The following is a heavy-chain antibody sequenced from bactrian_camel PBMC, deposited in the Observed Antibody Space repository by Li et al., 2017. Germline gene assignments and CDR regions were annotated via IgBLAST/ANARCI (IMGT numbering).Heavy chain of an antibody. Sequence: VQLVESGGGSVQAGGSLRLSCAASGYTASRTCMAWFREAPGKEREGVAAIDGNGMTIYADSMKDRFTISKDNAQNTLYLRMNSLGSEDTAMYYCAARLGSLCGYWLTFRYWGPGTQVTVS. D-gene: IGHD5*01. CDR2: IDGNGMT. CDR3: AARLGSLCGYWLTFRY. CDR1: GYTASRTC. V-gene: IGHV3S1*01. J-gene: IGHJ6*01.